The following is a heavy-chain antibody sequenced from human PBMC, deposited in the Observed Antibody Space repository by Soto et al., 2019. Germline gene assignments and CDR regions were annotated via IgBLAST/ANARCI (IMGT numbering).Heavy chain of an antibody. Sequence: GGSLRLSCAASGFTFSSYGMHWVRQAPGKGLEWVAVIWYDGSNKYYADSVKGRFTISRDNSKNTLYLQMNSLRAEDTAVYYWARDQRRIQLWLDYWGQGTLVTVSS. J-gene: IGHJ4*02. V-gene: IGHV3-33*01. CDR3: ARDQRRIQLWLDY. D-gene: IGHD5-18*01. CDR2: IWYDGSNK. CDR1: GFTFSSYG.